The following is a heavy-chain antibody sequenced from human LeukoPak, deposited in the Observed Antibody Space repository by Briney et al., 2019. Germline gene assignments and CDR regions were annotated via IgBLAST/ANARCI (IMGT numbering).Heavy chain of an antibody. J-gene: IGHJ5*02. CDR2: ISYDGSNK. V-gene: IGHV3-30*04. D-gene: IGHD3-3*01. Sequence: PGRSLRLSCAASGFTFSSYAMHWVRQAPGKGLEWVAVISYDGSNKYYADSVKGRFTISRDNSKNTLYLQMNSLRAEDTAVYYCARDRRYDFWSGWYNWFDPWGQGTLVTVSS. CDR3: ARDRRYDFWSGWYNWFDP. CDR1: GFTFSSYA.